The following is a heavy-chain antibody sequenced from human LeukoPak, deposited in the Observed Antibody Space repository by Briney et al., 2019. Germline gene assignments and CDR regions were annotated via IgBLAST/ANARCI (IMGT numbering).Heavy chain of an antibody. J-gene: IGHJ1*01. CDR2: IYSGGST. CDR3: ARDGAYDSSGYFQH. V-gene: IGHV3-53*01. D-gene: IGHD3-22*01. Sequence: GGSPRLSCAASGFTVSSNHMSWVRQAPGKGLEWVSVIYSGGSTYYADSVKGRFTTSRDNSKNTLYLQMNSLRAEDTAVYYCARDGAYDSSGYFQHWGQGTLVTVSS. CDR1: GFTVSSNH.